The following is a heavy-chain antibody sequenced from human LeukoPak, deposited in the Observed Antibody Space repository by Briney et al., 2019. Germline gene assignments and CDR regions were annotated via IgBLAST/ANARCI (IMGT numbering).Heavy chain of an antibody. CDR3: ARRIYSSGWTDAFDI. Sequence: ASVKVSCKASGYTFTGYYMHWVRQAPGQWLEWMGWINPNSGGTNYAQKFQGRVTMTRDTSISTAYMELSRLRSDDTAVYYCARRIYSSGWTDAFDIWGQGTMVTVSS. CDR1: GYTFTGYY. CDR2: INPNSGGT. J-gene: IGHJ3*02. V-gene: IGHV1-2*02. D-gene: IGHD6-19*01.